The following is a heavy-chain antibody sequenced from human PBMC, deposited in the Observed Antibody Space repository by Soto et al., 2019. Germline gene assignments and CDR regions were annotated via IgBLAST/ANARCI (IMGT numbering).Heavy chain of an antibody. V-gene: IGHV4-31*02. CDR2: INHRGSL. J-gene: IGHJ6*02. Sequence: WTWIRHRPGVGLEWFGYINHRGSLYYNPSLKSRVSMSVDTSKKQFSLNLSSVTAADTAVYYCSRELPQRQGRNMDVWGQGTTVTVSS. CDR3: SRELPQRQGRNMDV. D-gene: IGHD1-1*01.